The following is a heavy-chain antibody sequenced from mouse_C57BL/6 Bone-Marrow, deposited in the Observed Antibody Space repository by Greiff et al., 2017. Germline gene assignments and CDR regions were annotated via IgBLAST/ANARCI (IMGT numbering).Heavy chain of an antibody. CDR1: GYTFTSYG. J-gene: IGHJ2*01. V-gene: IGHV1-81*01. D-gene: IGHD1-1*01. CDR2: IHPRSGNT. Sequence: VQLQESGAELARPGASVKLSCKASGYTFTSYGISWVKQRTGQGLEWIGEIHPRSGNTYYNEKFKGKATLTADKSASTAYMGLRSMTSEASADYFGTRRDYGSRNFDYWGQGTTLTVSS. CDR3: TRRDYGSRNFDY.